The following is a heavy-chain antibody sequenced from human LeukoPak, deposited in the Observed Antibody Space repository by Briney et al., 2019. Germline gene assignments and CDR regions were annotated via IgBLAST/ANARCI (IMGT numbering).Heavy chain of an antibody. CDR2: ISVEGYT. D-gene: IGHD3-3*02. CDR1: GFTVSSDF. CDR3: AKHMNYHFTVDC. Sequence: PGRSLRLSCVASGFTVSSDFMGWVRQAPGKGLQWLTLISVEGYTYYADSVKGRFTISRDSSKNALYLQMNSLRVEDTAVYYCAKHMNYHFTVDCWGQGTLVTVSA. J-gene: IGHJ4*02. V-gene: IGHV3-66*04.